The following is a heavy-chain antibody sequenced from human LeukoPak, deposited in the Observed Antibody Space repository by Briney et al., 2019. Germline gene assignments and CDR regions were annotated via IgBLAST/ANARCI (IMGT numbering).Heavy chain of an antibody. D-gene: IGHD6-13*01. CDR2: IYASGNT. J-gene: IGHJ5*02. CDR3: ARGIAAAGANWFDP. Sequence: TSETLSLTCTVSGGSISSYYWSWVRQPAGKGLEWIGRIYASGNTNYNPSLKGRVTMSVDTSKNQFSLKLSSVTAADTAVYYCARGIAAAGANWFDPWGQGTLVTVSS. V-gene: IGHV4-4*07. CDR1: GGSISSYY.